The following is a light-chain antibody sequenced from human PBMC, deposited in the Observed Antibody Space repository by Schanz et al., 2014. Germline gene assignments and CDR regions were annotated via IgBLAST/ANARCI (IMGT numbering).Light chain of an antibody. Sequence: EIVLTQSPATLSLSPGERATLSCRTSQTVYTNLAWYQQKPGQPPRLLIYEASNRATGIPPKFSGSGSGTDFTLTISRLEPEDFAVYYCQQYGTSPFTFGPGTKVDIK. CDR1: QTVYTN. CDR3: QQYGTSPFT. V-gene: IGKV3-20*01. J-gene: IGKJ3*01. CDR2: EAS.